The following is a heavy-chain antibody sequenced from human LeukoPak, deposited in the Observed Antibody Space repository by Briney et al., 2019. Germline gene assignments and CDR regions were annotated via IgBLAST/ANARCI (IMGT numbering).Heavy chain of an antibody. CDR2: ISSSSSYI. Sequence: GGSLRLSCAASGFTFSSYSMNWVRQAPGKGLEWVSSISSSSSYIYYADSVKGRFTISRDNSKNTLYLQMNSLRAEDTAVYYCAKDHAGYSSGWLDYWGQGTLVTVSS. CDR3: AKDHAGYSSGWLDY. D-gene: IGHD6-19*01. CDR1: GFTFSSYS. V-gene: IGHV3-21*01. J-gene: IGHJ4*02.